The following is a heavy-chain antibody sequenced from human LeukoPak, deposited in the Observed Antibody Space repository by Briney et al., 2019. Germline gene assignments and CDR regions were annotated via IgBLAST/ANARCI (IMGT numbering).Heavy chain of an antibody. Sequence: PSETLSLTCTVSGGSISSGSYYWSWIRQPAGKGLEWIVRIYTSGSTNYNPSLKSRVTISVDTSKNQFSLKLSSVTAADTAVYYCARDKYYYDSSGYLDAFDIWGQGTMVTVSS. J-gene: IGHJ3*02. D-gene: IGHD3-22*01. V-gene: IGHV4-61*02. CDR3: ARDKYYYDSSGYLDAFDI. CDR1: GGSISSGSYY. CDR2: IYTSGST.